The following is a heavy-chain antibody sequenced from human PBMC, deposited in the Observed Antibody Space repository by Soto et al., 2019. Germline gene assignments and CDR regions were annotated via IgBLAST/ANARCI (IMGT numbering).Heavy chain of an antibody. CDR1: GFTFSTYA. CDR3: AKTFFSGSGSYRGWFDP. J-gene: IGHJ5*02. CDR2: ISGSGDNT. Sequence: EVQLLESGGGLVQPGGSLRLSCAASGFTFSTYAMCWVRQAPGKGLEWVSVISGSGDNTYYADSVKGRFTISRDGSKDTLYLQMNSLRADDTAVYYCAKTFFSGSGSYRGWFDPWGQGTQVTVSS. V-gene: IGHV3-23*01. D-gene: IGHD3-10*01.